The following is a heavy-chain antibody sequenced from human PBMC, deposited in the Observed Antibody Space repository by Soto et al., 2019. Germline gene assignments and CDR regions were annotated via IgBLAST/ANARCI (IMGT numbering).Heavy chain of an antibody. CDR3: ARSTSGPKAVAVTRRGLGAFDY. CDR2: TYYRSKWYN. V-gene: IGHV6-1*01. J-gene: IGHJ4*02. D-gene: IGHD6-19*01. Sequence: SQTLSLTCAISGDSVSSNSAAWNWIRQSPSRGLEWLGRTYYRSKWYNDYAVSVKSRITINPDTSKNQFSLQLNSVTPEDTAVYYCARSTSGPKAVAVTRRGLGAFDYWGQGTLVTVSS. CDR1: GDSVSSNSAA.